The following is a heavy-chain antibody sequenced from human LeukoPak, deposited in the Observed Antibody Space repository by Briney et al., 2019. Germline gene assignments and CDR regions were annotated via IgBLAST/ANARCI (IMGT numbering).Heavy chain of an antibody. CDR2: ISSSSSYI. Sequence: EGSLRLSCAASGFTFSSYSMNWVRQAPGKGLEWVSSISSSSSYIYYADSVKGRFTISRDNAKNSLYLQMNSLRAEDTAVYYCARSAGVYDAFDIWGQGTMVTVSS. D-gene: IGHD7-27*01. CDR1: GFTFSSYS. J-gene: IGHJ3*02. V-gene: IGHV3-21*01. CDR3: ARSAGVYDAFDI.